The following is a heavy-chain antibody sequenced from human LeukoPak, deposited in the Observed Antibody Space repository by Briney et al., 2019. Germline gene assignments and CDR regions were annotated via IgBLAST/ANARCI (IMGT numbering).Heavy chain of an antibody. Sequence: ASVKVSCKASGYTFTGYYMHWVRQAPGQGLEWMGWINPNSGGTNYAQKFQGRVTMTRDTSISTAYMELSRLRSDDTAVYYCAREYDSRGYSYYGMDVWGQGTTVTVSS. J-gene: IGHJ6*02. D-gene: IGHD3-22*01. CDR1: GYTFTGYY. CDR2: INPNSGGT. CDR3: AREYDSRGYSYYGMDV. V-gene: IGHV1-2*02.